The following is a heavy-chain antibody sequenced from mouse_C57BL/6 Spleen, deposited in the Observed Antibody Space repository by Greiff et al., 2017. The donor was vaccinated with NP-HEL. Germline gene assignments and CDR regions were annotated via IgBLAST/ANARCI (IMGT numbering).Heavy chain of an antibody. Sequence: VQLQQSGAELVKPGASVKLSCKASGYTFTEYTIHWVKQRSGQGLEWIGWFYPGSGSIKYNENFKDKATLTADKSSSTVYMELSRLTSEDSAVYFCARHEDGAYYSYYYAMDYWGQGTSVTVSS. CDR1: GYTFTEYT. V-gene: IGHV1-62-2*01. D-gene: IGHD2-12*01. J-gene: IGHJ4*01. CDR3: ARHEDGAYYSYYYAMDY. CDR2: FYPGSGSI.